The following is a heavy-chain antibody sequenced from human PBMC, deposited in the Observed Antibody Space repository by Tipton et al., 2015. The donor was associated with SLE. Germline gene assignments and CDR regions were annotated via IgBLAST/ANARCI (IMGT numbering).Heavy chain of an antibody. V-gene: IGHV3-23*01. CDR3: ARPRSSWSLDAMDV. Sequence: GSLRLSCAASGFTFSNYAMNWVRQAPGKGLEWVSAISGSGGSTYYADSVKGRFTISRDNSKNTLYLQMNSLRAEDTAVYYCARPRSSWSLDAMDVWGQGTTVTVSS. J-gene: IGHJ6*02. CDR1: GFTFSNYA. D-gene: IGHD6-13*01. CDR2: ISGSGGST.